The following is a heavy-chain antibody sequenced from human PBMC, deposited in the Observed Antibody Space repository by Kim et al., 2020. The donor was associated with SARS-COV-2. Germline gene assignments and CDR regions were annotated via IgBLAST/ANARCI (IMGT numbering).Heavy chain of an antibody. CDR3: VREEVGATTHQYYFDY. CDR2: INHSGST. D-gene: IGHD1-26*01. V-gene: IGHV4-34*01. CDR1: GGSFSGYY. Sequence: TLSLTCAVYGGSFSGYYWSWIRQPPGKGLEWIGEINHSGSTNYNPSLKSRVTISVDTSKNQFSLKLSSVTAADTAVYYFVREEVGATTHQYYFDYWGQGT. J-gene: IGHJ4*02.